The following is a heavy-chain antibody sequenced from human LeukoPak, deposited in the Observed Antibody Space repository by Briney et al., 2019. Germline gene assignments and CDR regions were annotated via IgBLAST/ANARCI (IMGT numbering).Heavy chain of an antibody. CDR3: ARQKDYYDSSGVYYFDY. D-gene: IGHD3-22*01. J-gene: IGHJ4*02. Sequence: SETLSLTCTVSGGSISSYYWSWIRQPPGKGLEWIGYIYYSGSTNYNPSLKSRVTISVDTSKNQFSLKLSSVTAADTAVYYCARQKDYYDSSGVYYFDYWGQGTLVTVSS. V-gene: IGHV4-59*01. CDR2: IYYSGST. CDR1: GGSISSYY.